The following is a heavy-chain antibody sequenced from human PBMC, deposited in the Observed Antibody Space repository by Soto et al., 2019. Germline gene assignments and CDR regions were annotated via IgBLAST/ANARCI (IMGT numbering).Heavy chain of an antibody. CDR1: GYTLTELS. V-gene: IGHV1-24*01. J-gene: IGHJ6*02. Sequence: EASVKVSCKVSGYTLTELSMHWVRQAPGKGLEWMGGFDPEDGETIYAQKFQGRVTMTEDTSTDTAYMELSSLRSEDTAVYYCILNFRFVFYGMDVWGQGTTVTVSS. D-gene: IGHD3-10*01. CDR3: ILNFRFVFYGMDV. CDR2: FDPEDGET.